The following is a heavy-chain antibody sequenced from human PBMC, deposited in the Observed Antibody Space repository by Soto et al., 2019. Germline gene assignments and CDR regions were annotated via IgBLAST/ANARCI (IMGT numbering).Heavy chain of an antibody. D-gene: IGHD6-19*01. CDR3: ARQRSGRWSDY. J-gene: IGHJ4*02. V-gene: IGHV3-48*01. CDR1: GSTFSGYS. Sequence: EVQLVESGGGSAQPGGSLRLSCAASGSTFSGYSMTWVRQAPGKGLEWVAYISTSSSTIYYADSVRGRFTISRDDAKNSLYLQMNSSRAEDTAVYYCARQRSGRWSDYWGQGTLVTVSS. CDR2: ISTSSSTI.